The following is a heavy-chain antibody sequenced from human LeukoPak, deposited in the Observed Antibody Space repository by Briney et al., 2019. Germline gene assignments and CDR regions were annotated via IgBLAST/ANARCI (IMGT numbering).Heavy chain of an antibody. J-gene: IGHJ4*02. CDR2: ISAYNGNT. Sequence: GASVKVSCKASGYTFTGYYMHWVRQAPGQGLEWMGWISAYNGNTNYAQKLQGRVTMTTDTSTSTAYMELRSLRSDDTAVYYCARVGRDLDYVWGSYRQFDYWGQGTLVTVSS. D-gene: IGHD3-16*02. CDR3: ARVGRDLDYVWGSYRQFDY. V-gene: IGHV1-18*04. CDR1: GYTFTGYY.